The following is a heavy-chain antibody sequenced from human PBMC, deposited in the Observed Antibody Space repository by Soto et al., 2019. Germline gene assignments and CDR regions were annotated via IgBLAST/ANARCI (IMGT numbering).Heavy chain of an antibody. CDR1: GYTFSSFG. V-gene: IGHV1-18*04. CDR2: ISAYNGNT. CDR3: ARDRTLVRGARVYGMDV. Sequence: QVQLVQSGPEVKKPGASVKVSCRASGYTFSSFGISWVRQAPGQGLEWMGWISAYNGNTNYAQSLQGRVTMTTDTSTGTAYMELRSLRSDDTAVYYCARDRTLVRGARVYGMDVWGQGTTVTVSS. D-gene: IGHD3-10*01. J-gene: IGHJ6*02.